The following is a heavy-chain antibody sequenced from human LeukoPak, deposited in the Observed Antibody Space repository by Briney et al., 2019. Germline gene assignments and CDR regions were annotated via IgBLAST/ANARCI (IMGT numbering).Heavy chain of an antibody. J-gene: IGHJ6*02. Sequence: SVKVSCKASGGTFSSYAISWVRQAPGQGLEWMGGIIPIFGTANYAQEFQGRVTITADESTSTAYMELSSLRSEDTAVYYCARGTTVDYYYGMDVWGQGTTVTVSS. V-gene: IGHV1-69*13. CDR1: GGTFSSYA. CDR3: ARGTTVDYYYGMDV. CDR2: IIPIFGTA. D-gene: IGHD4-17*01.